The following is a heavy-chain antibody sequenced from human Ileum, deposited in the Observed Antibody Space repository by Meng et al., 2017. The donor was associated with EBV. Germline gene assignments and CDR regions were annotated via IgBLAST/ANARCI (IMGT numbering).Heavy chain of an antibody. CDR1: GGFFSGYY. CDR3: AREARSSGYHPGIGP. D-gene: IGHD3-22*01. V-gene: IGHV4-34*02. J-gene: IGHJ5*02. Sequence: QGQLQQWGAGLLKPSETRSLTCPVYGGFFSGYYWSWIRQSPGKGLELIGEINHSGSTNYNPSLKSRVTISVDTSKNQFSLKLTSVTAADTAVYYCAREARSSGYHPGIGPWGQGTLVTSPQ. CDR2: INHSGST.